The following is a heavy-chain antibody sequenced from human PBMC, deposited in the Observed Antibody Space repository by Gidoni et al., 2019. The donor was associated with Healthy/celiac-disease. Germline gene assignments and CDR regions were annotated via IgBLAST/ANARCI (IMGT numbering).Heavy chain of an antibody. CDR1: GFTFSSYG. J-gene: IGHJ5*02. D-gene: IGHD3-10*01. CDR3: AKGGRDYYGSGSYYNWPPFDP. CDR2: ISYDGSNK. Sequence: QVQLVESGGGVVQPGRSLRLSCAASGFTFSSYGMHWVRQAPGKGLEWVAVISYDGSNKYYADSVKGRFTISRDNSKNTLYLQMNSLRAEDTAVYYCAKGGRDYYGSGSYYNWPPFDPWGQGTLVTVSS. V-gene: IGHV3-30*18.